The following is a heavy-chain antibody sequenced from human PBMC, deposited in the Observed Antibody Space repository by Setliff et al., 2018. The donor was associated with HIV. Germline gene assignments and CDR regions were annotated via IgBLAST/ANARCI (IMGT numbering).Heavy chain of an antibody. CDR3: ARGTLDF. CDR1: GFSFSSYS. CDR2: INTATVTTT. Sequence: GGSLRLSCAASGFSFSSYSMNWVRQAPGKGLEWIAYINTATVTTTVYYADSVKGRFTVSRDNAKNSLFLDMNSLRDDDSAVYYCARGTLDFWGPGNLVTVSS. V-gene: IGHV3-48*02. J-gene: IGHJ4*02.